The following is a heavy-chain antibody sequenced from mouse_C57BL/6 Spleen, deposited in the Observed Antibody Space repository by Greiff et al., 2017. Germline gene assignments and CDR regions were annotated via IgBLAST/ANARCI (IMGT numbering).Heavy chain of an antibody. Sequence: VQLQESGPGLVAPSQSLSITCTVSGFSLTSYGVDWVRQPPGQGLEWMGVIWGGGGTTYYSALMSSLSIRKDNSKGQVFLKMNSRQTDDTDMYYGAKHGALYDYDGAWFAYWGQGTLVTVSA. CDR3: AKHGALYDYDGAWFAY. CDR1: GFSLTSYG. J-gene: IGHJ3*01. CDR2: IWGGGGT. D-gene: IGHD2-4*01. V-gene: IGHV2-9*01.